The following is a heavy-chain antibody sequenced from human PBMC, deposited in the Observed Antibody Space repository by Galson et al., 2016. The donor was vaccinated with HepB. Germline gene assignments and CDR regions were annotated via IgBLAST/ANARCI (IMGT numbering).Heavy chain of an antibody. CDR2: ISSRSGFYT. J-gene: IGHJ5*01. CDR3: AREPYSSSWFDY. V-gene: IGHV3-11*06. D-gene: IGHD6-13*01. CDR1: GFTFSDYY. Sequence: SLRLSCAASGFTFSDYYMSWIRQAPGKGLQWVSYISSRSGFYTNCADSVKGRFTISRDNAKNSLYLHMNSLRVEDTAVYFCAREPYSSSWFDYWGQGTLVTVSS.